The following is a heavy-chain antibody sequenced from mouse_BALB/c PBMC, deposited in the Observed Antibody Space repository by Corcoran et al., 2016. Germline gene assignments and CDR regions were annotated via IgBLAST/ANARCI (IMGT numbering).Heavy chain of an antibody. D-gene: IGHD2-14*01. V-gene: IGHV1S136*01. Sequence: EVQLQQSGTELVKPGASVTMSCKASGYTFTSYVMHWVKQKPGQGLEWIGYINPYNDGTKYNEKFKGKATLTSDKSSSTAYMELSSLTSEDSAVYYCASRYDEAWFAYWGQGTLVTVSA. CDR3: ASRYDEAWFAY. CDR1: GYTFTSYV. J-gene: IGHJ3*01. CDR2: INPYNDGT.